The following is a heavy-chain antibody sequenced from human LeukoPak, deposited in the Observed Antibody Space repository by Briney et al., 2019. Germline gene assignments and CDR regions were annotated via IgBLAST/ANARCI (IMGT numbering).Heavy chain of an antibody. CDR3: AKRGDQVTVTKLDY. CDR1: GXTFSSYV. V-gene: IGHV3-23*01. Sequence: PGGSLRLSCAASGXTFSSYVMSWVRQAPGKGLEWVSGISGSGGSTFYADSVKGGFTISRDNPKNTLYLEMNSLLAEDTALFYCAKRGDQVTVTKLDYWGQGTLVTVSS. D-gene: IGHD4-17*01. J-gene: IGHJ4*02. CDR2: ISGSGGST.